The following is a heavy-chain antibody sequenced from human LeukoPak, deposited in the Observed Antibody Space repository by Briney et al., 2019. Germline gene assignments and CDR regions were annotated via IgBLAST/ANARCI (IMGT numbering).Heavy chain of an antibody. D-gene: IGHD3-22*01. CDR1: GFTFSNYW. V-gene: IGHV3-7*03. CDR2: IKEDGSER. J-gene: IGHJ3*02. CDR3: ARESPYYYDSPDAFDI. Sequence: GSLRLSCAASGFTFSNYWMSWVRQAPGKGLEWVANIKEDGSERYYVDSVKGRFTISRDNAKNSLYLQMNSLRAEDTAVYYCARESPYYYDSPDAFDIWGQGTMVTVSS.